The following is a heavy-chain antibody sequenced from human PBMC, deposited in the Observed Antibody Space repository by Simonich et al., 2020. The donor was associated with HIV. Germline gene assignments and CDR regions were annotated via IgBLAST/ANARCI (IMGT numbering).Heavy chain of an antibody. J-gene: IGHJ4*02. CDR3: ASPRMVAARPFDY. CDR1: GYSISSGYY. Sequence: QVQLQESGPGLVKPSETLSLTCAVSGYSISSGYYWGWIRQPPGKGLEWIGSIYHSGSTYYNPSLKSRVTISVDTSKNQFSLKLSSVTAADTAVYYCASPRMVAARPFDYWGQGTLVTVSS. D-gene: IGHD6-6*01. V-gene: IGHV4-38-2*01. CDR2: IYHSGST.